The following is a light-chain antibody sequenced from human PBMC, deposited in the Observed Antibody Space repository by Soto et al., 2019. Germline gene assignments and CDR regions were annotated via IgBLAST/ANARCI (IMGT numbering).Light chain of an antibody. CDR1: QSVLYSSQSKKH. CDR3: QQYSSQST. J-gene: IGKJ1*01. Sequence: DMVRTQSPDSLALSLGERSNIKXKSSQSVLYSSQSKKHFAWYQQRTGKAXKILIYQASSLENGVTSRFSGSGCGKEFSITISSLQPDDFATYDCQQYSSQSTFGQGTKVDIK. V-gene: IGKV4-1*01. CDR2: QAS.